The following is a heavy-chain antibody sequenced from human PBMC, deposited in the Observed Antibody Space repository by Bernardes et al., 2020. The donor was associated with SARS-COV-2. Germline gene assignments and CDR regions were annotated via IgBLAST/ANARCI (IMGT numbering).Heavy chain of an antibody. J-gene: IGHJ4*02. Sequence: ASVKAAWTAAGYTFSDDYTHWLRQAPGQGLEWMGWISPQSGATNLAQKFQGRVTMTRDTSISTDYMELSRLRSDDTAVYYCARTFYYDRGGDSLFDYWGQGTPVTVSS. CDR2: ISPQSGAT. CDR1: GYTFSDDY. V-gene: IGHV1-2*02. CDR3: ARTFYYDRGGDSLFDY. D-gene: IGHD2-21*01.